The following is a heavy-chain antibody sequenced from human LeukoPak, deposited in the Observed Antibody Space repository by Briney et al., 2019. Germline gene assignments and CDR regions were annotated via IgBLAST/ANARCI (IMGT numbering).Heavy chain of an antibody. Sequence: GGSLRLSCAASGFTFSSYEMNWVRQAPGKGLEWVSYISGNAITIYYADSVKGRFTISRDNAKNTLYLQMNSLRAEDTGVYYCAKSDYMDAWGKGSTVIVSS. J-gene: IGHJ6*03. CDR1: GFTFSSYE. V-gene: IGHV3-48*03. CDR2: ISGNAITI. CDR3: AKSDYMDA.